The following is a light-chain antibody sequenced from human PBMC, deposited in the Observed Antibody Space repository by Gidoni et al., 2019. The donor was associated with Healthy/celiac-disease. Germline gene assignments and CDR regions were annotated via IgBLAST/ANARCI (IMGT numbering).Light chain of an antibody. Sequence: DIQMTQSPSSLSASVGDRVTITCPASQDISNYLNWYQQKPGKAPKHLIYDASNVEKGVQSRLSGSGSGTEFTFTISSLQPEDIATYYFQQYDNLPHTFGQGTKLEIK. CDR3: QQYDNLPHT. CDR1: QDISNY. V-gene: IGKV1-33*01. J-gene: IGKJ2*01. CDR2: DAS.